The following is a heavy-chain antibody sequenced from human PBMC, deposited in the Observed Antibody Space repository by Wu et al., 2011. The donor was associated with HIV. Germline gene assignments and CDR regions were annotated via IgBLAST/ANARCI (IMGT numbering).Heavy chain of an antibody. J-gene: IGHJ6*03. V-gene: IGHV1-46*01. Sequence: QVQLVQSGAEVKKPGASVKVSCKASGYTFTSYHMHWVRQAPGQGLEWMGIINPSGGSTRYAQKFQGRVTMTRDTSTSTVYMELRSLRSEDTAVYFCARGPGDLYYFYYYMDVWGKGTTVTVSS. D-gene: IGHD7-27*01. CDR3: ARGPGDLYYFYYYMDV. CDR1: GYTFTSYH. CDR2: INPSGGST.